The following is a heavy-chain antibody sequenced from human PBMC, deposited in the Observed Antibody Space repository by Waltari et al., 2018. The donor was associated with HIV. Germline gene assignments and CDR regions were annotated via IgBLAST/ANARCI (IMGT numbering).Heavy chain of an antibody. CDR1: RFNFSNYW. CDR3: TRAVFWSTFFSDNFFDY. Sequence: DVELVESGGGLVQPGGSLRLSCAASRFNFSNYWIYWVRQVPGKGLVWVSRVNGDASSTDYADSVRGRFTISRDNAKNTVFLQMDSLRAEDTAVYYCTRAVFWSTFFSDNFFDYWGQGTPLTVSS. V-gene: IGHV3-74*01. CDR2: VNGDASST. J-gene: IGHJ4*02. D-gene: IGHD3-3*01.